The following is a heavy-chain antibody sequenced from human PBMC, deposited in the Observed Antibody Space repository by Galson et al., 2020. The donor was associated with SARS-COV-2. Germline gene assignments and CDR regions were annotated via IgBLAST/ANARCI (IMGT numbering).Heavy chain of an antibody. V-gene: IGHV3-11*06. CDR1: GFTFSDYY. Sequence: GGSLRLSCAASGFTFSDYYMSWIRQAPGKGLEWVSYISSSSYTNYADSVKGRFTISRDNAKNSLYLQMNSLRAEDTAVYYCARDRRRSIAAVNWFDPWGQGTLVTVSS. D-gene: IGHD6-13*01. J-gene: IGHJ5*02. CDR2: ISSSSYT. CDR3: ARDRRRSIAAVNWFDP.